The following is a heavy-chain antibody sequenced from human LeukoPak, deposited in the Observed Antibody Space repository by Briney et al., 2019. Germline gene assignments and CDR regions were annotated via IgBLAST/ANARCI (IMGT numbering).Heavy chain of an antibody. J-gene: IGHJ4*02. CDR3: ARDRGRYYDSPSCYWGYYFAS. CDR1: GFTFSTYA. V-gene: IGHV3-23*01. D-gene: IGHD3-22*01. CDR2: ISGIGDST. Sequence: GGSLRLSCAASGFTFSTYAVNWVRQAPGKGLEWVSTISGIGDSTYYADSVKGRFTISRDTSKDTLYLQMSSVSVHDTDVYYCARDRGRYYDSPSCYWGYYFASWGQGILVPVST.